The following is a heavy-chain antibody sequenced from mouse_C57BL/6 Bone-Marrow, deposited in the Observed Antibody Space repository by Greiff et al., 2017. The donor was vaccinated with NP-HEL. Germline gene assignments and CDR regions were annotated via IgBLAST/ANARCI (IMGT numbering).Heavy chain of an antibody. D-gene: IGHD2-3*01. Sequence: DVHLVESGEGLVKPGGSLKLSCAASGFTFSSYAMSWVRQTPEKRLEWVAYISSGGDYIYYADTVKGRFTISRDNARNTLYLQMSSLKSEDTAMYYCTREGWLDFDYWGQGTTLTVSS. CDR1: GFTFSSYA. J-gene: IGHJ2*01. CDR3: TREGWLDFDY. V-gene: IGHV5-9-1*02. CDR2: ISSGGDYI.